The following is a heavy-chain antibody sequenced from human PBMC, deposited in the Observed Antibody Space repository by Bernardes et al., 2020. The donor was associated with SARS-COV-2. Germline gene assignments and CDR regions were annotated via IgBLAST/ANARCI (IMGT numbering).Heavy chain of an antibody. J-gene: IGHJ4*02. CDR1: GESFSGYY. CDR2: VNHRGST. Sequence: SETLSLTCAVYGESFSGYYWSWIRQPPGKGLEWIGEVNHRGSTNYNPSHKSRVTISVDTSKNQLSLKLSSMTAADTAVYYCARGDITTTGAPFDYWGQETLVTGSS. V-gene: IGHV4-34*01. CDR3: ARGDITTTGAPFDY. D-gene: IGHD2-8*02.